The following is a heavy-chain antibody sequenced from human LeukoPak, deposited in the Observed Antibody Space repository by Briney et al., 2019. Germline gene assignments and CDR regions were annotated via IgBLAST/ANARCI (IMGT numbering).Heavy chain of an antibody. D-gene: IGHD2-2*01. CDR3: ARESCSSTNCYVRPLNWFDP. CDR2: INPNFGGT. J-gene: IGHJ5*02. Sequence: ASVKVSCKASGYTFTSYYMHWVRQAPGQGLEWMGWINPNFGGTNYAQKFQGRVTMTRDTSISTAYMELSRLTSDDTAVYYCARESCSSTNCYVRPLNWFDPWGQGTLVSVSS. CDR1: GYTFTSYY. V-gene: IGHV1-2*02.